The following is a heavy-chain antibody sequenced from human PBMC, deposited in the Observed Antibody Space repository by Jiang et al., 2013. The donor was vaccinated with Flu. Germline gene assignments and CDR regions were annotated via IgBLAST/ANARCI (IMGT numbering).Heavy chain of an antibody. J-gene: IGHJ3*02. CDR1: GDSVSSNSAA. CDR3: ARDGITGTPNHDAFDI. CDR2: TYYRSKWYN. V-gene: IGHV6-1*01. D-gene: IGHD1-20*01. Sequence: SQTLSLTCAISGDSVSSNSAAWNWIRQSPSRGLEWLGRTYYRSKWYNDYAVSVKSRITINPDTSKNQFSLQLNSVTPEDTAVYYCARDGITGTPNHDAFDIWGQGTMVTVSS.